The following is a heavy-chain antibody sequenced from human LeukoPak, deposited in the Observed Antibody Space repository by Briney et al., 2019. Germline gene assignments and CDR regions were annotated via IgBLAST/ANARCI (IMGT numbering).Heavy chain of an antibody. D-gene: IGHD6-19*01. CDR1: GGSISSSSYY. CDR3: ASLLYSSGWRLDY. V-gene: IGHV4-39*07. J-gene: IGHJ4*02. Sequence: SETLSLTCTVSGGSISSSSYYWGWIRQPPGKGLEWIGSIYCSGSTNYNPSLKSRVTISVDTSKNQFSLKLSSVTAADTAVYYCASLLYSSGWRLDYWGQGTLVTVSS. CDR2: IYCSGST.